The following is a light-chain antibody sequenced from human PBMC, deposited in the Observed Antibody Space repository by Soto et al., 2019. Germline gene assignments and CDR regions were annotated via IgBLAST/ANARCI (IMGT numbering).Light chain of an antibody. J-gene: IGKJ5*01. V-gene: IGKV3-11*01. CDR1: QSVSSY. CDR2: DAS. CDR3: QQRSNWPPRIT. Sequence: EIVLTQSPATLSLSPGERATLSCRASQSVSSYLDWYQQKPGQTPRLLIYDASNRATGIPARFSGSGSGTDFTLTISSLEPEDFPVYYCQQRSNWPPRITFGQGTRLEIK.